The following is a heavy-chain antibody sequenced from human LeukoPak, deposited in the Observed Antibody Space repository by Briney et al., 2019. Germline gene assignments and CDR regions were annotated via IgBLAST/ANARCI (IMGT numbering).Heavy chain of an antibody. CDR3: GRSRRINASLYYYMDV. CDR2: IRSTGDST. CDR1: GFTFSSYA. D-gene: IGHD2-15*01. J-gene: IGHJ6*03. V-gene: IGHV3-23*01. Sequence: GGSLRLSCAASGFTFSSYAITWVRQAPGKGLEWVSSIRSTGDSTFYADSVKGRFTISRDNSKNTVYLLMNSLRTEDTAVYYCGRSRRINASLYYYMDVWGKGTRSPSP.